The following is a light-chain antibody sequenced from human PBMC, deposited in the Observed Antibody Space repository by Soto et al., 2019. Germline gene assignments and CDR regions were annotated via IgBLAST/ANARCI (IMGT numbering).Light chain of an antibody. V-gene: IGLV2-8*01. J-gene: IGLJ2*01. Sequence: QSALTQPPSASGSPGQSVTISCTGTSSDVGGYKYVSWYQQDPGKAPKLLIYEVDQRPSGVPDRFSGSKSGNTASLTVSGLQADDEADYYCSSYVGGNNLIFGGGTKLTVL. CDR3: SSYVGGNNLI. CDR1: SSDVGGYKY. CDR2: EVD.